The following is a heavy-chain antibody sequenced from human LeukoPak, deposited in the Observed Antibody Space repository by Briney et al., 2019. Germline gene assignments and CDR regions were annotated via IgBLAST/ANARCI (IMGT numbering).Heavy chain of an antibody. V-gene: IGHV4-59*01. CDR1: GGSISSYY. J-gene: IGHJ4*02. CDR3: ARTRRWLQLGFDY. Sequence: SETLSLTCTVSGGSISSYYWSWIRQPPGKGLEWIGYIYYSGSTNYNPSLKSRVTISVDMSKNQFSLKLSSVTAADTAVYYCARTRRWLQLGFDYWGQGTLVTVSS. D-gene: IGHD5-24*01. CDR2: IYYSGST.